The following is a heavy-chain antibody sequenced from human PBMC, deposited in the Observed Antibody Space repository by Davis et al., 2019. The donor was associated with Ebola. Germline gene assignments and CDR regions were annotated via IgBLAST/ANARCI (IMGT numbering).Heavy chain of an antibody. CDR1: GFTFSSYG. D-gene: IGHD2-15*01. J-gene: IGHJ6*02. Sequence: GGSLRLSCAASGFTFSSYGMHWVRQAPGKGLEWVAFIRYDGSNKYYADSVKGRFTISRDNSKNTLYLQMNSLRTEDTAVYYCATDLGYCTDGNCNHYHYGLDVWGQGTTVTVSS. CDR2: IRYDGSNK. CDR3: ATDLGYCTDGNCNHYHYGLDV. V-gene: IGHV3-30*02.